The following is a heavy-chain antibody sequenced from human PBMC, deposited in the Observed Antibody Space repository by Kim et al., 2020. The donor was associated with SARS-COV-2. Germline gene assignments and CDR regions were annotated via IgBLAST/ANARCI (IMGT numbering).Heavy chain of an antibody. CDR2: SRNKANSYAT. D-gene: IGHD2-15*01. CDR1: GFIFSDHY. J-gene: IGHJ6*02. CDR3: ARWGYCRGDSCSSGVRGMDV. V-gene: IGHV3-72*01. Sequence: GGSLRLSCAGSGFIFSDHYMEWVRQAPGKGLEWIGRSRNKANSYATEYAASVKGRVTISRDESKNSLYLQMNSLITEDTAVYYCARWGYCRGDSCSSGVRGMDVWGQGTTVTVSS.